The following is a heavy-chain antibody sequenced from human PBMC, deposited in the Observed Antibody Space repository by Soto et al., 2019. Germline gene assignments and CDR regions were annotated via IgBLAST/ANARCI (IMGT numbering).Heavy chain of an antibody. J-gene: IGHJ3*02. CDR2: ISGDSSDR. CDR3: ATGQQVRMADI. Sequence: QVQLLESGGGLVKPGGSLRLSCAASKFTVSAYYMAWIRQAPGKGLDWISYISGDSSDRNYADSVKGRFTISRDNAKNSLDLQMNSLTVDDTAVYFCATGQQVRMADIWCQGTMVTVSS. V-gene: IGHV3-11*03. D-gene: IGHD6-13*01. CDR1: KFTVSAYY.